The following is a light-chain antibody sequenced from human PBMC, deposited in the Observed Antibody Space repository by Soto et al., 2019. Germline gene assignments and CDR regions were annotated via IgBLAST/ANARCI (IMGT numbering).Light chain of an antibody. Sequence: IVMTQSPATLSVCPRERDTPSSRASQSVSRNLAWYQKKPGQAPRLLIYDASTRATGIPARFSGSGSGTELTLTIISLHSEDFAVYYCQQYNNWPPITVGQGTRLEIK. CDR3: QQYNNWPPIT. J-gene: IGKJ5*01. CDR2: DAS. CDR1: QSVSRN. V-gene: IGKV3-15*01.